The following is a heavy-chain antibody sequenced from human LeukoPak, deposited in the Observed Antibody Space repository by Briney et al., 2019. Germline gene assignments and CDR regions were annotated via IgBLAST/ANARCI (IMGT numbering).Heavy chain of an antibody. Sequence: GGSLRLSCAASGFTFSSYAMSWVRQAPGKGLEWVSAISGSGGSTYYADSVKGRFTISRDNSKNTLYLQMNSLRAEDTAVYYCAKGVCSGGSCYSDFDYWGKGTLVTVSS. J-gene: IGHJ4*02. V-gene: IGHV3-23*01. D-gene: IGHD2-15*01. CDR2: ISGSGGST. CDR3: AKGVCSGGSCYSDFDY. CDR1: GFTFSSYA.